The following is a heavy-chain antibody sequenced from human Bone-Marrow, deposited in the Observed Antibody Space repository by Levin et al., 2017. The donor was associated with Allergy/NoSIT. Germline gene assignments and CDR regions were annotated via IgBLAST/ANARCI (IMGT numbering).Heavy chain of an antibody. V-gene: IGHV3-33*01. CDR3: ARDWAPDIVVVTAIGIDY. J-gene: IGHJ4*02. Sequence: GESLKISCAASGFTFSSYGMHWVRQAPGKGLEWVAVIWYDGSNKYYADSVKGRFTISRDNSKNTLYLQMNSLRAEDTAVYYCARDWAPDIVVVTAIGIDYWGQGTLVTVSS. D-gene: IGHD2-21*02. CDR1: GFTFSSYG. CDR2: IWYDGSNK.